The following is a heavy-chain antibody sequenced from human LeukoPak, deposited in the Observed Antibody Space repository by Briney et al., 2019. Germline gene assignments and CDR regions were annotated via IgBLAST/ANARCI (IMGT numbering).Heavy chain of an antibody. D-gene: IGHD1-26*01. V-gene: IGHV4-31*03. J-gene: IGHJ4*02. CDR2: IYYSGST. CDR1: GGSISSGGYY. Sequence: SETLSLTCTVSGGSISSGGYYWSWIRQHPGKGLEWIGYIYYSGSTYHNPSLKSRVTISIDTSKNQFSLKLSSVTAADTAVYYCARVGKTFVEATPFDYWGQGTLVTVSS. CDR3: ARVGKTFVEATPFDY.